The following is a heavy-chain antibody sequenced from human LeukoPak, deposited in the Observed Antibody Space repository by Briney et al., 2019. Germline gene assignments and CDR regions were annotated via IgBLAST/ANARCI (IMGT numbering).Heavy chain of an antibody. D-gene: IGHD4-17*01. CDR2: IYYSGST. CDR3: ARGVYGDYLPVGFDY. CDR1: GGSISSYY. Sequence: SETLSLTCTVSGGSISSYYWSWIRQPPGKGLEWIGYIYYSGSTNYNPSLKSRVTISVDTSKNQFSLKLSSVTAADTAVYYCARGVYGDYLPVGFDYWGQGTLVTVSS. J-gene: IGHJ4*02. V-gene: IGHV4-59*01.